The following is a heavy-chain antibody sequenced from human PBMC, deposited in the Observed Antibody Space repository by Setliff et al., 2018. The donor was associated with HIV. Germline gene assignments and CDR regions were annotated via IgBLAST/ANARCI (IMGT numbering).Heavy chain of an antibody. CDR2: IYYSGST. Sequence: SETLSLTCTVSGGSISSYYWSWIRQPPGKGLEWIGYIYYSGSTNYNPSLESRVTISLDTSKNQFSLRLTSVTAADTAVYYCARVRSYGSAYDAFDVWGPGTMVTVS. V-gene: IGHV4-59*08. J-gene: IGHJ3*01. CDR3: ARVRSYGSAYDAFDV. CDR1: GGSISSYY. D-gene: IGHD3-10*01.